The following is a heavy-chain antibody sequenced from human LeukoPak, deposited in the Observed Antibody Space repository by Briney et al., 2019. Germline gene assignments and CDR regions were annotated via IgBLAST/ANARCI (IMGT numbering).Heavy chain of an antibody. CDR2: ISAYNGNT. CDR3: ARRGYCSGGSCYSSKNYYYYYYMDV. V-gene: IGHV1-18*01. Sequence: ASVKVSCKASGYTFTSYGISWVRQAPGQGLEWMGWISAYNGNTNYAQRLQGRVTMTTDTSTSTAYMELRSLRSDDTAVYYCARRGYCSGGSCYSSKNYYYYYYMDVWGKGTTVTVSS. D-gene: IGHD2-15*01. J-gene: IGHJ6*03. CDR1: GYTFTSYG.